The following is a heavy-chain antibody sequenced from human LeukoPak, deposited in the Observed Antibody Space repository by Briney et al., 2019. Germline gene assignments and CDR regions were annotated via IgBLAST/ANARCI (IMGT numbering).Heavy chain of an antibody. CDR3: ARASYYYDTTGLGAVDI. CDR1: GFTFNDHA. V-gene: IGHV3-9*01. CDR2: INWNSDNI. D-gene: IGHD3-22*01. Sequence: PGGSLRLSCPASGFTFNDHAIYWVRQAPGKGLEWVSGINWNSDNIGYADSVKGRFTISRDDAKNSLFLQMNSLRTEDTALYYCARASYYYDTTGLGAVDIWGQGTMVTVSS. J-gene: IGHJ3*02.